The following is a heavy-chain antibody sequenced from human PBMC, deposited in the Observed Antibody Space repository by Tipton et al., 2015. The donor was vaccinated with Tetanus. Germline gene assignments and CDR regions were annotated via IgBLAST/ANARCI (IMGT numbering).Heavy chain of an antibody. CDR3: ARQKRNYSDHNY. CDR1: GYSFTNYW. V-gene: IGHV5-10-1*01. J-gene: IGHJ4*02. Sequence: QLVQSGAEVKKPGESLRISCKGSGYSFTNYWINWVRQMPGKGLEWMGKIDPSDSYTKYSPPFQGHVTISADKSISTAYLQWSSLKAPDTAIYYCARQKRNYSDHNYWGQGTLVSVSS. D-gene: IGHD2-15*01. CDR2: IDPSDSYT.